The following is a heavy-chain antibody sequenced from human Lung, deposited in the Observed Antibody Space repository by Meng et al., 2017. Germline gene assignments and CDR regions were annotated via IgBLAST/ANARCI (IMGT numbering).Heavy chain of an antibody. D-gene: IGHD6-25*01. CDR2: INPKSGDT. J-gene: IGHJ4*02. CDR3: ARDEDISAAGKLFGNY. Sequence: ASVKVSCKPSGYNFPDYYIHWVRRAPGQGLEWMGRINPKSGDTNYAQKFQGRVTMTGDTSISTAYMEMSGLRSDDTAMYYCARDEDISAAGKLFGNYWGQGTLVTVSS. V-gene: IGHV1-2*06. CDR1: GYNFPDYY.